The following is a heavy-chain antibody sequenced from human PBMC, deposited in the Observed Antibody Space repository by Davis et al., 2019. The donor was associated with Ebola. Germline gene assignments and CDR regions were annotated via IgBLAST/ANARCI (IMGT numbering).Heavy chain of an antibody. Sequence: SVQVSCKASGGIFSSYAVSWVRQAPGQGLEWMGRIITIIGIANYAQKFQGKLTITADKSTSTAYMELSSLRSEDTSVYYCARDSLSDYDFWSGYYKVSGMDVWGQGTTVTVSS. V-gene: IGHV1-69*04. CDR2: IITIIGIA. CDR1: GGIFSSYA. D-gene: IGHD3-3*01. J-gene: IGHJ6*02. CDR3: ARDSLSDYDFWSGYYKVSGMDV.